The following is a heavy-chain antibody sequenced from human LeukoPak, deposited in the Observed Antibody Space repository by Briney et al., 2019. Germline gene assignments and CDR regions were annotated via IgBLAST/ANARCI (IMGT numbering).Heavy chain of an antibody. Sequence: GGSLRLSCAASGFAFSSYGMHWVRQAPGKGLEWVAFIRYDGSNKYYADSVKGRFTISRDNSKNTLYLQMNSLRDEDTAVYYCAKAYHYYYGSGSSDYWGQGTLVTVSS. CDR3: AKAYHYYYGSGSSDY. J-gene: IGHJ4*02. CDR1: GFAFSSYG. D-gene: IGHD3-10*01. V-gene: IGHV3-30*02. CDR2: IRYDGSNK.